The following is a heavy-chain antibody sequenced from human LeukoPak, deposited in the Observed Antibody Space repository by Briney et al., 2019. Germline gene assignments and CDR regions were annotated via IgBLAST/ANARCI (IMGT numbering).Heavy chain of an antibody. J-gene: IGHJ6*04. CDR2: IWYDGSNK. CDR3: ARDLGAYCSGGSRRYYYGMDV. D-gene: IGHD2-15*01. CDR1: GFTFSSYG. V-gene: IGHV3-33*01. Sequence: GGSLRLSCAASGFTFSSYGMHWVRQAPGKGLEWVAVIWYDGSNKYYADSVKGRFTISRDNSKNTLYLQMNSLRAEDTAVYYCARDLGAYCSGGSRRYYYGMDVWGKGTTVTVSS.